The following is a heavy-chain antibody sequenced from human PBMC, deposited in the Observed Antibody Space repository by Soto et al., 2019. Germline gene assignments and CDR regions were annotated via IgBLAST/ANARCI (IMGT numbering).Heavy chain of an antibody. CDR1: GFTFSSYW. CDR2: IKQDGSEK. Sequence: GGSLRLSCAASGFTFSSYWMSWVRQAPGKGLEWVANIKQDGSEKYYVDSVKGRFTISRDNAKNSLYRQMKGLRAEDTAVYYCAGRLIVGIVLMVYAIVNYYYYMDVWGKGTTVTVSS. V-gene: IGHV3-7*05. CDR3: AGRLIVGIVLMVYAIVNYYYYMDV. D-gene: IGHD2-8*01. J-gene: IGHJ6*03.